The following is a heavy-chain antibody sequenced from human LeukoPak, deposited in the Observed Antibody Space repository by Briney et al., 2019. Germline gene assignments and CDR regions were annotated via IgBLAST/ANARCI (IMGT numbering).Heavy chain of an antibody. Sequence: SETLSLTCTVSGGSISSGDYYWSWIRQPPGKGLEWIGYIYYSGSTYYNPSLRSRVTTSVDTSKNQFSLKLSSVTAADTAVYYCARGVLAITIFGVVPYYFDYWGQGTLVTVSS. D-gene: IGHD3-3*01. J-gene: IGHJ4*02. CDR3: ARGVLAITIFGVVPYYFDY. CDR2: IYYSGST. V-gene: IGHV4-30-4*08. CDR1: GGSISSGDYY.